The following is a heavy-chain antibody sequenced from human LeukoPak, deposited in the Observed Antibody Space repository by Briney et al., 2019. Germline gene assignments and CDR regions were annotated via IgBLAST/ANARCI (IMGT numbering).Heavy chain of an antibody. CDR3: ARVGATGY. CDR1: GYTFTEYY. CDR2: INPNSGGT. D-gene: IGHD1-26*01. J-gene: IGHJ4*02. V-gene: IGHV1-2*02. Sequence: GASVKVSCKASGYTFTEYYMHWVRQVPGQGLEWMGWINPNSGGTNYAQKFQGRVTMTRDTSISTAYMELSGLTSDDTAVYYCARVGATGYWGQGTLVTVSS.